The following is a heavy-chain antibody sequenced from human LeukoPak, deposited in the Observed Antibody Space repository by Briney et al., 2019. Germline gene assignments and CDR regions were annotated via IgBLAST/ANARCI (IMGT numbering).Heavy chain of an antibody. CDR2: ISSYNGNT. Sequence: GASVKLSCKASVYTFTSFGIRWVRQAPGQGLVWMRCISSYNGNTKSTQKCQGRVIMNTDTPTNTAYMELRSVRSDDTAVFYCARDLGVDTSMIFFDYWGQGTLVTVSS. CDR3: ARDLGVDTSMIFFDY. V-gene: IGHV1-18*01. J-gene: IGHJ4*02. CDR1: VYTFTSFG. D-gene: IGHD5-18*01.